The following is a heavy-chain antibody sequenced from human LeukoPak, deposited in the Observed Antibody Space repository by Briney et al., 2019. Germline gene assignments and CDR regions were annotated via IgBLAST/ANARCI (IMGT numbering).Heavy chain of an antibody. Sequence: SVKVSCKASGGTFSSYAISWVRQAPGQGLEWMGGIIPIFGTANYAQKFQGRVTITADESTSTAYMELSSLRSEDTAVYYCASENDYGDYYAFDIWGQGTMVTVSS. D-gene: IGHD4-17*01. CDR1: GGTFSSYA. J-gene: IGHJ3*02. CDR3: ASENDYGDYYAFDI. CDR2: IIPIFGTA. V-gene: IGHV1-69*13.